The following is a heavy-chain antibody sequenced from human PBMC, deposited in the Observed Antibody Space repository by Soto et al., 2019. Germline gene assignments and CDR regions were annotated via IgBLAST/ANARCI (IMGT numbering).Heavy chain of an antibody. CDR1: GGTFSSYA. Sequence: QVQLVQSGAEVKKPGSSVKVSCKASGGTFSSYAISWVRQAPGQGLEWMGGIIPIFGTANYAQKFQGRVTITADESTSTAYMELSSLRSEDTAVYYCARPETTVTKDHWDYYYGMDVWGQGTTVTVSS. V-gene: IGHV1-69*12. J-gene: IGHJ6*02. CDR3: ARPETTVTKDHWDYYYGMDV. CDR2: IIPIFGTA. D-gene: IGHD4-17*01.